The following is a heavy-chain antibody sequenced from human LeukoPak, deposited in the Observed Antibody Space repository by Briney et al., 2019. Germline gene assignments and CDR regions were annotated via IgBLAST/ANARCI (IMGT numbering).Heavy chain of an antibody. CDR3: ARGLGDSYYFGMGV. J-gene: IGHJ6*02. CDR2: IIPNIGIT. CDR1: GGTFNSYE. V-gene: IGHV1-69*04. D-gene: IGHD3-16*01. Sequence: GASVKLSCKASGGTFNSYEISWVRQAPGQGLEWMGRIIPNIGITTYAQKFQGRVTLTADTSTSATFMELSSLRSEDTAVYYCARGLGDSYYFGMGVWGQGTTVTVSS.